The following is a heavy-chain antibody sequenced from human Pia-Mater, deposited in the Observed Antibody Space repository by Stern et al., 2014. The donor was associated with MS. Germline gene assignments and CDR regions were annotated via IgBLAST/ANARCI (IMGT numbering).Heavy chain of an antibody. V-gene: IGHV3-15*01. Sequence: EVQLVESGGGLVKPGGSLRLSCTASGFRVTNVWMNWVRQAPGKGLQWVGRIKGTDAGTTTDYAEPVRDRFTISRNDSKNTLYLHMSSVKTEDTGVYYCTTAPFSTPFDFWGQGTPVTVSS. CDR1: GFRVTNVW. CDR2: IKGTDAGTTT. J-gene: IGHJ4*02. CDR3: TTAPFSTPFDF. D-gene: IGHD2-2*01.